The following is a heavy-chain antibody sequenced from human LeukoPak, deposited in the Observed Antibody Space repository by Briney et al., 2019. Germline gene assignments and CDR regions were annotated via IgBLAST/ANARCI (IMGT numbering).Heavy chain of an antibody. CDR2: LSGSGGNT. CDR3: ARNGELAVAARGHMDV. J-gene: IGHJ6*03. Sequence: GGTLRLSCAVSGLTLSSYGMSWVRQAPGKGLEWVSALSGSGGNTYYADSVKGRFTISRDNSKNTLYLQMNSLRAEDTAVYYCARNGELAVAARGHMDVWGKGTTVTISS. D-gene: IGHD6-19*01. V-gene: IGHV3-23*01. CDR1: GLTLSSYG.